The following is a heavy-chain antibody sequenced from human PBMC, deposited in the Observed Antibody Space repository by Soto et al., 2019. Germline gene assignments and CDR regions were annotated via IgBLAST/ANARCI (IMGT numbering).Heavy chain of an antibody. V-gene: IGHV1-18*01. CDR2: INNYNGAT. CDR3: ARNEYCDGDTCYSGWFDP. D-gene: IGHD2-21*02. J-gene: IGHJ5*02. CDR1: GYTFTTYG. Sequence: ASVKVSCKASGYTFTTYGISWVRQAPGQGLEWMGWINNYNGATKYGQKFQGRVTMITDTSTSTAYMELGSLRSDDTAVYYCARNEYCDGDTCYSGWFDPWGQGTLVTVSS.